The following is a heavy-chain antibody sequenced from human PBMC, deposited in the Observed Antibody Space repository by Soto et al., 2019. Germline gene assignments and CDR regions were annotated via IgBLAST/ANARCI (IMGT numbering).Heavy chain of an antibody. D-gene: IGHD3-10*01. CDR3: ARGITIVRGVMLDAFDI. CDR1: GYTFTGYY. J-gene: IGHJ3*02. CDR2: INPNSGGT. Sequence: QVQLVQSGAEVKKPGASVKVSCKASGYTFTGYYMHWVRQAPGQGLEWMGWINPNSGGTNYAQKFQGWVTMTRDTSISTAYMELSRLRSDDTAVYYCARGITIVRGVMLDAFDIWGQGTMVTVSS. V-gene: IGHV1-2*04.